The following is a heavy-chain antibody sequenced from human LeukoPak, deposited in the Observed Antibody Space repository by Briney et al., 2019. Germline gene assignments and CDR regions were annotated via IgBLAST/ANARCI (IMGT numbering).Heavy chain of an antibody. CDR3: ARSVSGYTYCNSYHYYMDV. J-gene: IGHJ6*03. V-gene: IGHV4-39*01. Sequence: PSETLSLTCTVSGGSMNRSNYYWGWIRQPPGEGLEWIGIIYHSGSTYYNPSPKSRVTISVDTSKNQFSLRLRSVTAADTAVYYCARSVSGYTYCNSYHYYMDVWGKGTTVTVSS. D-gene: IGHD5-18*01. CDR2: IYHSGST. CDR1: GGSMNRSNYY.